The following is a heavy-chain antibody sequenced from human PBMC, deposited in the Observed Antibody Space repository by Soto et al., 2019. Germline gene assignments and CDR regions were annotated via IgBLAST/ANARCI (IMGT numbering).Heavy chain of an antibody. Sequence: EVQLVESGGGLVQPGKSLRLSCAASGFTFDDYAMHWVRQVPGKGLEWVSGLSWNSGTIDYADSVKGRFTISRDNAKNSLHLQMNSLKPADTAVYYCAKAESSGWYYSVDYWGQGTLVTVSS. CDR2: LSWNSGTI. V-gene: IGHV3-9*01. CDR3: AKAESSGWYYSVDY. D-gene: IGHD6-19*01. J-gene: IGHJ4*02. CDR1: GFTFDDYA.